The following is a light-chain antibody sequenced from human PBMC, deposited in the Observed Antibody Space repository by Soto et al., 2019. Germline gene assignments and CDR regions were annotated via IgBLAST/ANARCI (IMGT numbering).Light chain of an antibody. CDR1: QSVSDNY. Sequence: FTKAPATLSLSPWEPATLSCRASQSVSDNYLAWYHQKPGQAPRLLIYGASNRATGIPDRFSGSGSGTAVTLTISRREAEDFAVYYCHQYGSSSPCTFGQGTQVDIK. J-gene: IGKJ1*01. CDR2: GAS. V-gene: IGKV3-20*01. CDR3: HQYGSSSPCT.